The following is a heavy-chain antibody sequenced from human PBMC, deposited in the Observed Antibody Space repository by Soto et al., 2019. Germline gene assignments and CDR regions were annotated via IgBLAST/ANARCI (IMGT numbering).Heavy chain of an antibody. V-gene: IGHV1-2*02. J-gene: IGHJ4*02. D-gene: IGHD3-16*01. CDR3: ARDLTVWGNPVDY. CDR1: GYTFTGYY. Sequence: ASVKVSCKASGYTFTGYYMHWVRQAPGQGLEWMGWINPNSGGTNYAQKFQGRVTMTRDTSISTAYMELSRLRSDDTAVCYCARDLTVWGNPVDYWGQGTLVTVSS. CDR2: INPNSGGT.